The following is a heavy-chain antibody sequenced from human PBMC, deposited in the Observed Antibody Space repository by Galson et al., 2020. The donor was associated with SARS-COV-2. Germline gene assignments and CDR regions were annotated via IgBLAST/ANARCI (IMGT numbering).Heavy chain of an antibody. Sequence: QVGGSLRLSCAASGFTFSSYGMHWVRQAPGKGLEWVAVISYDGSNKYYADSVKGRFTISRDNSKNTLYLQMNSLRAEDTAVYYCLGVLADYYYGMDVWGQGTTVTVSS. V-gene: IGHV3-30*03. CDR3: LGVLADYYYGMDV. CDR1: GFTFSSYG. J-gene: IGHJ6*02. CDR2: ISYDGSNK. D-gene: IGHD1-26*01.